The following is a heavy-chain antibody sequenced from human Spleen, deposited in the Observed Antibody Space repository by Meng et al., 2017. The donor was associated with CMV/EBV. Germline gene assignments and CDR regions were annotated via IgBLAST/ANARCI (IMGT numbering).Heavy chain of an antibody. Sequence: SGPTLVHPTQTLTLTCTFSGFSLSTSRLRVGWIRQPPGKALEWLARIDWDADEFYRTSLKPRLTISKDTSKNQVVLTMTNMDPVDTATYYCARMGYGYNYFDYWGQGTLVTVSS. V-gene: IGHV2-70D*14. J-gene: IGHJ4*02. CDR2: IDWDADE. CDR3: ARMGYGYNYFDY. CDR1: GFSLSTSRLR. D-gene: IGHD5-18*01.